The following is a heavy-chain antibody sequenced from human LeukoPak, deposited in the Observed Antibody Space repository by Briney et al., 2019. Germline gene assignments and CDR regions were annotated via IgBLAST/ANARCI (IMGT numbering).Heavy chain of an antibody. CDR3: ARDVDPLWFGELANSPDY. D-gene: IGHD3-10*01. CDR2: ISAYNGNI. V-gene: IGHV1-18*01. Sequence: ASVKVSCKASGYTFTSYGISWVRQAPGQGLEWMGWISAYNGNINYAQKLQGRVTMTTDTSTSTAYMELRSLRSDDTAVYYCARDVDPLWFGELANSPDYWGQGTLVTVSS. CDR1: GYTFTSYG. J-gene: IGHJ4*02.